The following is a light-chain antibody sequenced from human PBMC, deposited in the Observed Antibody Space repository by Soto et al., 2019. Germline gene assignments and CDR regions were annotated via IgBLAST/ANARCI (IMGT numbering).Light chain of an antibody. CDR1: SSNIRNNY. CDR3: GTWDSSLSAYV. CDR2: DNN. Sequence: QSVLTQPPSVSAAPRQKVTISCSGSSSNIRNNYVSWYRQLPGTAPKLLIYDNNKRPSGIPDRFSGSKSGTSATLGITGLQTGDEADYYCGTWDSSLSAYVFGTGTKVTVL. V-gene: IGLV1-51*01. J-gene: IGLJ1*01.